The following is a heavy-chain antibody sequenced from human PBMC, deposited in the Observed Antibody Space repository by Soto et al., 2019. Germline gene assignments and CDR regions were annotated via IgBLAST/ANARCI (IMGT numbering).Heavy chain of an antibody. V-gene: IGHV3-13*04. D-gene: IGHD3-3*01. CDR1: GFTFSSYD. J-gene: IGHJ4*02. Sequence: PGGSLRLSCSASGFTFSSYDMHWVRQGPGKGLEWVSAIGTAGDTNYAGSVKGRFTISRENAKNSLYLQMNSLRAGDTAIYFCERPLGPTLFAYWGQGNLVTVSS. CDR2: IGTAGDT. CDR3: ERPLGPTLFAY.